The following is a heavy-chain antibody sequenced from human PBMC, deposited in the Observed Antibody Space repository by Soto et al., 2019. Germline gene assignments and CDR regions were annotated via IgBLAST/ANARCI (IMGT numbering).Heavy chain of an antibody. CDR3: DRDVDTLYFDY. Sequence: PSETLSLTCAVSGGSISSGGYSWSWIRQPPGKGLEWIGYIYHSGSTYYNPSLKSRVTISVDRSKNQFSLKLSSVTAADTAVYYCDRDVDTLYFDYLGQRTLVAVCS. CDR1: GGSISSGGYS. J-gene: IGHJ4*02. CDR2: IYHSGST. D-gene: IGHD5-18*01. V-gene: IGHV4-30-2*01.